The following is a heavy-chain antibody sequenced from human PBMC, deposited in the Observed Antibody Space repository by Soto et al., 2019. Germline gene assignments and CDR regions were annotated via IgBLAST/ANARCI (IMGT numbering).Heavy chain of an antibody. D-gene: IGHD2-21*02. Sequence: EVQLVESGGGLVQPGGSLRLSCEGSGFSVSSNYMTWVRQAPGKGLEWVSVVHNGGDTYYADSVKGRFTISRDNSKNTLYLQMNRLRAEDTAVYYCASHGDWGYWGQGTLVTVSS. V-gene: IGHV3-66*04. CDR2: VHNGGDT. CDR1: GFSVSSNY. CDR3: ASHGDWGY. J-gene: IGHJ4*02.